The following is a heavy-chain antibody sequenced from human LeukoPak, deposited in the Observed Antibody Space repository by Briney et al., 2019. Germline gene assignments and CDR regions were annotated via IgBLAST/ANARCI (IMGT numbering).Heavy chain of an antibody. Sequence: ASVKVSCKASGYTFTSNYIHWVRQAPGRGLEWMGMIYPRDGSTSYAQKFQGRVAVTRDTSTSTVHMELSGLRSEDTAVYYCARDQEGFDYWGQGTLVTVSS. CDR3: ARDQEGFDY. J-gene: IGHJ4*02. CDR1: GYTFTSNY. V-gene: IGHV1-46*01. CDR2: IYPRDGST.